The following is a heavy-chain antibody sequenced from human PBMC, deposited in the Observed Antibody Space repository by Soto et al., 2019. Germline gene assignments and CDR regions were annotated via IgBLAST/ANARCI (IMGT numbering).Heavy chain of an antibody. CDR3: ATGRVLAVAGETSRDFDY. J-gene: IGHJ4*02. Sequence: ASVKVSCKASGGTFSSYAISWVRQAPGQGREWMGGSIPIFGTANYAQKFQSRVTITADESTSTAYMELSSLRSEDTAVYYCATGRVLAVAGETSRDFDYWGQGTRGTVSA. CDR1: GGTFSSYA. CDR2: SIPIFGTA. D-gene: IGHD6-19*01. V-gene: IGHV1-69*13.